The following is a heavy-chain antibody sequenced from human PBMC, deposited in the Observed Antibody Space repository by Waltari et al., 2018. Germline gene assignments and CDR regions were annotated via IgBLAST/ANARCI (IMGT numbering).Heavy chain of an antibody. Sequence: EVQLVESGGGLVQPGGSLRLSCAASGFTCSRSWIHWVRHFPGKGLMQVSHINNDGGSTVCAHSVKRRFTISRDDAKNTVSLQMNYLSAEDTALYYCARAGLLGAFDVWGQGTMVTVSS. CDR1: GFTCSRSW. V-gene: IGHV3-74*03. CDR2: INNDGGST. J-gene: IGHJ3*01. D-gene: IGHD2-15*01. CDR3: ARAGLLGAFDV.